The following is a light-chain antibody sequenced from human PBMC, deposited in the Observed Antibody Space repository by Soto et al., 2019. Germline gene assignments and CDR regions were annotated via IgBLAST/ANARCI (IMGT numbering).Light chain of an antibody. Sequence: EIVLTQSPATLSLSPGERATLSCRASQSITNYLAWYQQKPGQAPRLLIYDDSHRATGIPARFSGSGSGTDFTLTISSLEPEDFAVYYCQQYDNWPPWTFGQGTTVDFK. CDR1: QSITNY. CDR3: QQYDNWPPWT. J-gene: IGKJ1*01. V-gene: IGKV3-11*01. CDR2: DDS.